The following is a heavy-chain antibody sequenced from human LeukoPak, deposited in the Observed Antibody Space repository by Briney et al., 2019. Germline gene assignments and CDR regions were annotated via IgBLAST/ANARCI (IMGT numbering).Heavy chain of an antibody. D-gene: IGHD6-13*01. CDR2: IYYSGST. Sequence: KSSETLSLTCTVSGGSISSHYWSWIRQPPGKGLEWIGYIYYSGSTNYNPSLKSRVTMSVDASKNQFSLKLSSVTAADTAVYYCARLAAYYYYYMDVWGKGTTVTVSS. V-gene: IGHV4-59*11. J-gene: IGHJ6*03. CDR3: ARLAAYYYYYMDV. CDR1: GGSISSHY.